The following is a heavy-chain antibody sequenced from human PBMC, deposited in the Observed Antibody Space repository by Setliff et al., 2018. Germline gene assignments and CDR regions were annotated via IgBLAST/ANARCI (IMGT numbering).Heavy chain of an antibody. J-gene: IGHJ2*01. CDR2: IYPSGGKT. Sequence: ASVKVSCKASGYTFTSYYMHWVRQAPGQGLEWMGIIYPSGGKTGYALNFQGRVTMTKNTSIATAYMDLSGLMSEDTAVYYCATGPINNDVWGRGTLVTVSS. CDR3: ATGPINNDV. CDR1: GYTFTSYY. V-gene: IGHV1-46*01.